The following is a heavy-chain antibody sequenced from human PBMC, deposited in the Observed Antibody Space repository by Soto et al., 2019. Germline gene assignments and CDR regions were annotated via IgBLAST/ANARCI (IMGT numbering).Heavy chain of an antibody. CDR1: GGSISNGGYY. V-gene: IGHV4-31*03. J-gene: IGHJ4*01. D-gene: IGHD3-10*01. Sequence: PSETLSLTCTVSGGSISNGGYYWNWVRQHPGKGLEWIGYIHYSGSTWYTPSLESRVTLSVDTSKDECSLKLRSVPAADTAVYYCGRVRGSGSYAAYYFGSRGQGTLFTVCS. CDR3: GRVRGSGSYAAYYFGS. CDR2: IHYSGST.